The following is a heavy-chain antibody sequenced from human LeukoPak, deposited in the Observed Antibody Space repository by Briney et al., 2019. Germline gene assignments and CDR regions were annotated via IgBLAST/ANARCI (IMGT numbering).Heavy chain of an antibody. D-gene: IGHD3-22*01. Sequence: ASVKVSCKASGYTFTCYGISWVRQAPGQGLEWMGWISAYNGNTNYAQKLQGRVTMTTDTSTSTAYMELRSLRSDDTAVYYCARGYLAMIVVDTGGFDPWGQGTLVTVSS. CDR2: ISAYNGNT. CDR3: ARGYLAMIVVDTGGFDP. J-gene: IGHJ5*02. V-gene: IGHV1-18*01. CDR1: GYTFTCYG.